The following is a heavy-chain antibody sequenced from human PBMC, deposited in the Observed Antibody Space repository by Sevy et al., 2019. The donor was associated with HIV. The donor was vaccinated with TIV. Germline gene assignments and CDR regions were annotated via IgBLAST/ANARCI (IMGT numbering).Heavy chain of an antibody. Sequence: GGSLRLSCAASGFTFGGYAMAWVRQAPGKGLESVSAISGTGETTYYTDSVKGRFNVSRDKSNNILYLQMNSLRGEDTALYYCAKRPVSYCSGATCSLDYWGPGTLVTVSS. V-gene: IGHV3-23*01. J-gene: IGHJ4*02. CDR3: AKRPVSYCSGATCSLDY. D-gene: IGHD2-2*01. CDR1: GFTFGGYA. CDR2: ISGTGETT.